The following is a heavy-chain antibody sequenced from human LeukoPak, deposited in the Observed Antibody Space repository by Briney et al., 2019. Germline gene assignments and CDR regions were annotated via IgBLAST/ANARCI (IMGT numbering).Heavy chain of an antibody. J-gene: IGHJ4*02. CDR1: GFTFSSYA. CDR3: AKCRSSGSYSWFDY. Sequence: GGSLRLSCAASGFTFSSYAMSWVRQAPGKGLEWVSAITDIGGSTYYADSVKGRFTISRDNSKTTLYLQMNSLRAEDTAVYYCAKCRSSGSYSWFDYWGQGTLVTVSS. CDR2: ITDIGGST. D-gene: IGHD3-10*01. V-gene: IGHV3-23*01.